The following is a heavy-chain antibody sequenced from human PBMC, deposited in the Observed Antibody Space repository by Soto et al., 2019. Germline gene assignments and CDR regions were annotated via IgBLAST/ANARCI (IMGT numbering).Heavy chain of an antibody. CDR2: IFYTGTT. CDR1: GGSITSGGYY. Sequence: PSETLSLTCTVSGGSITSGGYYWNWIRQHPGKGLEWIGYIFYTGTTRYNSALQSRVSITVDSTKNHFSLKLTSVTAADTAVYYCATDTKPFGGDLQTGFDTWGPGTLVTVSS. J-gene: IGHJ5*02. D-gene: IGHD3-3*01. CDR3: ATDTKPFGGDLQTGFDT. V-gene: IGHV4-31*03.